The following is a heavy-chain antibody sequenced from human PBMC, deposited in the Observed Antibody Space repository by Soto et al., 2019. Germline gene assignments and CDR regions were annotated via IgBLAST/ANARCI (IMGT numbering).Heavy chain of an antibody. CDR1: GGTFSSYA. Sequence: SVKVSCKASGGTFSSYAISWVRQAPGQGLEWMGGIIPIFGTANYAQKFQGRVTITADKSTSTAYMELSSLRSEDTAVYYCARVRDYAWGSYRYPLDYWGQGALVTVYS. CDR2: IIPIFGTA. D-gene: IGHD3-16*02. V-gene: IGHV1-69*06. CDR3: ARVRDYAWGSYRYPLDY. J-gene: IGHJ4*02.